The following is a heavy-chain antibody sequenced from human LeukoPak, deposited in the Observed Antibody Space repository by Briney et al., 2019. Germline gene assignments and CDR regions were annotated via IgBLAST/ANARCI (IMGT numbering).Heavy chain of an antibody. CDR3: ASAPMVRGEDYFDY. CDR1: GGSFSGYY. CDR2: INHSGST. D-gene: IGHD3-10*01. Sequence: SETLSLTCAVYGGSFSGYYWSWIRQPPGKGLEWIGEINHSGSTNYNPSLKSRVTISVDTSKNQFSLKLSSVTAADTAVYYCASAPMVRGEDYFDYWGQGTLVTVFS. J-gene: IGHJ4*02. V-gene: IGHV4-34*01.